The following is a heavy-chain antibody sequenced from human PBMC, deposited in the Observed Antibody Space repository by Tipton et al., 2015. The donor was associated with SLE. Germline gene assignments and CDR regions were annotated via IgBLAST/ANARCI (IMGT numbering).Heavy chain of an antibody. Sequence: LSLTCTVSGGSLSGDTYYWSWIRQPAGEGLEWIGRIFTSGNTNYNPSLKSRVTISVDTSKNQFSLELSSVTAADTAVYYCAREAEDTGWIHSRDYIYYYYYVDVWGQGTTVTVSS. V-gene: IGHV4-61*02. CDR1: GGSLSGDTYY. D-gene: IGHD6-19*01. J-gene: IGHJ6*03. CDR2: IFTSGNT. CDR3: AREAEDTGWIHSRDYIYYYYYVDV.